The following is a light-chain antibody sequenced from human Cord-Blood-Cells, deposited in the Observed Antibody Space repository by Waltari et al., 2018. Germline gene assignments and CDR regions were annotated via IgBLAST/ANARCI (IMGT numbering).Light chain of an antibody. V-gene: IGKV1-39*01. J-gene: IGKJ4*01. CDR2: AAS. CDR1: QSISSY. CDR3: QWGYSSLT. Sequence: DIQMTQSPSSLSASVGDRVTITCRASQSISSYLNWYQQKPGKAPKLLIYAASCLQSGVPSRFSCCGSETDFTLAIGSLQAGDFAAYYCQWGYSSLTCCGGTKVEIK.